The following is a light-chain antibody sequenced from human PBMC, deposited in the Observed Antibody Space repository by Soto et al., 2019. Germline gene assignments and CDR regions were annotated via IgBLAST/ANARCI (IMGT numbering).Light chain of an antibody. CDR3: QSYDTSLSGVV. J-gene: IGLJ2*01. Sequence: QSVLTQPPSVSGAPGQRVTISCTGSSSNIGAGYDVHWYHQLPGTAPKLLIYDNNNRPSVVPDRFSGSKSGTSASLAITGLQAEDEADYYCQSYDTSLSGVVFGGGTKVTVL. CDR2: DNN. V-gene: IGLV1-40*01. CDR1: SSNIGAGYD.